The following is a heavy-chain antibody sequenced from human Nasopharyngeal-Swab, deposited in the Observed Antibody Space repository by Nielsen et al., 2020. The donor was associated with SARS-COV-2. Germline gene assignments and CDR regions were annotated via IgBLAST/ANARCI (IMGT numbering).Heavy chain of an antibody. Sequence: SETLSLTCAVYGGSFSGYYWSWIRQPPGKGLEWIGEINHSGSTNYNPSLKSRVTISVDTSKNQFSLKLSSVTAADTAVYYCARGRRDFVVALGAQFDYWGQGTLVTVSS. CDR3: ARGRRDFVVALGAQFDY. V-gene: IGHV4-34*01. CDR1: GGSFSGYY. D-gene: IGHD2-15*01. J-gene: IGHJ4*02. CDR2: INHSGST.